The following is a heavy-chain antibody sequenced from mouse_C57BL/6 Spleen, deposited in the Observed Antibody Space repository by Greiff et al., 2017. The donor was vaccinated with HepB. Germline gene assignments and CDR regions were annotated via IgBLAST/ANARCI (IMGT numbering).Heavy chain of an antibody. D-gene: IGHD1-1*01. CDR3: TFYYGSSSHWYFDV. J-gene: IGHJ1*03. CDR1: GFNIKDYY. Sequence: EVKLQESGAELVRPGASVKLSCTASGFNIKDYYMHWVKQRPEQGLEWIGRIDPEDGDTEYAPKFQGKATMTADTSSNTAYLQLSSLTSEDTAVYYCTFYYGSSSHWYFDVWGTGTTVTVSS. V-gene: IGHV14-1*01. CDR2: IDPEDGDT.